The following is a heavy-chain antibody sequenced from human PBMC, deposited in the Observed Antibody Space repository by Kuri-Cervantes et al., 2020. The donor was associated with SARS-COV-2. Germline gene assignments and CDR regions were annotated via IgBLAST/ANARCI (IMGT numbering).Heavy chain of an antibody. CDR2: INHSGST. CDR1: GGSFSGYY. Sequence: SETLSLTCAVYGGSFSGYYWSWIRQPPGKGLEWIGEINHSGSTNYNPSLKSRVTVSVDTSKNQFSLKLSSVTAADTAVYYCARDSPLERYCSSTSCYRSYCGMDVWGQGTTVTVSS. V-gene: IGHV4-34*01. D-gene: IGHD2-2*02. J-gene: IGHJ6*02. CDR3: ARDSPLERYCSSTSCYRSYCGMDV.